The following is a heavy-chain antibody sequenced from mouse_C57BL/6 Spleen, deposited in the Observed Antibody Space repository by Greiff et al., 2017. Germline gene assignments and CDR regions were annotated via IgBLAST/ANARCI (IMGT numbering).Heavy chain of an antibody. D-gene: IGHD2-13*01. J-gene: IGHJ2*01. CDR1: GYTFTSYW. CDR2: IDPSDSYT. CDR3: ARLYGDYAY. Sequence: QVQLQQPGAELVMPGASVKLSCKASGYTFTSYWMHWVKQRPGQGLEWIGEIDPSDSYTNYNQKFKGKSTLTVDKSSSTAYMKLSSLTSEDSAVCYCARLYGDYAYWGQGTTLTVSS. V-gene: IGHV1-69*01.